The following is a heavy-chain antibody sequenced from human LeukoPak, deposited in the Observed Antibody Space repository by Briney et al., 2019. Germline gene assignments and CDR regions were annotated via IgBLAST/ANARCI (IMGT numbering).Heavy chain of an antibody. J-gene: IGHJ4*02. CDR3: VRHDGRGGATMGSLDS. Sequence: SETLSLTCTVSGGSISGGSHHWGWFRQSPGKGLEWIGSLYLSRTTYYNPSLNSRVTISVDTSKKQFSLQLKSGTAADTAVYYCVRHDGRGGATMGSLDSWGQGSLVTVSS. CDR1: GGSISGGSHH. V-gene: IGHV4-39*01. D-gene: IGHD5-12*01. CDR2: LYLSRTT.